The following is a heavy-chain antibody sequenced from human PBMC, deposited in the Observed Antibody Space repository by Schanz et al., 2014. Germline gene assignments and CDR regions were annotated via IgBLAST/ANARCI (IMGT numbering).Heavy chain of an antibody. CDR2: ICSSGNTI. CDR3: ARDSRRYYDKSMDV. J-gene: IGHJ6*02. D-gene: IGHD3-9*01. CDR1: GFTFRDYY. Sequence: VQLVESGGGLVQPGGSLRLSCAASGFTFRDYYMSWIRQAPGKGLEWVSYICSSGNTIYYADSVKGRFTVSRDSGQNSLYHQMNSLRAEDTALDYCARDSRRYYDKSMDVWGQGTTVAVSS. V-gene: IGHV3-11*04.